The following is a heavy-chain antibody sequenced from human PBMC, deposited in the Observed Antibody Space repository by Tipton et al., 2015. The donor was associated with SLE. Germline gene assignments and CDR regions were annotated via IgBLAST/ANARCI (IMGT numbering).Heavy chain of an antibody. V-gene: IGHV3-9*01. CDR1: GFTFDEYA. CDR3: AKDGGGGSPLNWFDP. J-gene: IGHJ5*02. CDR2: INWNSGSI. D-gene: IGHD3-16*01. Sequence: SLRLSCAASGFTFDEYAMHWVRQAPGKGLEWVSGINWNSGSIAYGDSVKGRFTISRDNAKKSPYLQMNSLGVEDTALYYCAKDGGGGSPLNWFDPWGQGTLVTVSS.